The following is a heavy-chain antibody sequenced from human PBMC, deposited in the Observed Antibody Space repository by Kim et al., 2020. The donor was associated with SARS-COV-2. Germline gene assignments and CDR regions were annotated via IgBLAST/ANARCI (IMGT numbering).Heavy chain of an antibody. D-gene: IGHD1-26*01. CDR1: GGSISSSSYY. J-gene: IGHJ4*02. CDR3: ASRGRGIKEG. Sequence: SETLSLTCTVSGGSISSSSYYWGWIRQPPGKGLEWIGSIYYSGSTYYNPSLKSRVTISVDTSKNQFSLKLSSVTAADTAVYYCASRGRGIKEGWGQGTLVTVSS. CDR2: IYYSGST. V-gene: IGHV4-39*01.